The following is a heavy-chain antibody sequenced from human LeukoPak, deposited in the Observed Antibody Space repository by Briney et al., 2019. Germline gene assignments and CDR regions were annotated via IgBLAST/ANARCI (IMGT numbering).Heavy chain of an antibody. CDR3: ARYISWWDV. J-gene: IGHJ6*04. CDR2: ISSSSSYI. Sequence: GGSLRLSCAVSGFTFRTYVMSWVRQAPGMGLEWVSSISSSSSYIYYADSVKGRFTISRDNAKNSLYLQMNTLRPEDTAVYYCARYISWWDVWGKGTTVTISS. CDR1: GFTFRTYV. V-gene: IGHV3-21*01. D-gene: IGHD6-13*01.